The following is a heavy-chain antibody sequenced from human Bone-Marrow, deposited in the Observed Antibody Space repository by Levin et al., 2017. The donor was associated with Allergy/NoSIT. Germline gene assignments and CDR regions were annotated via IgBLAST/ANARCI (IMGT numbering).Heavy chain of an antibody. Sequence: PGESLKISCAASGFTFSSYGMHWVRQAPGKGLEWVAVISYDGSNKYYADSVKGRFTISRENSKNTLYLQMNSLRADDTAVYYCARDDSGSDRWVDVWGQGTTVTVSS. J-gene: IGHJ6*02. CDR3: ARDDSGSDRWVDV. V-gene: IGHV3-30*03. CDR2: ISYDGSNK. D-gene: IGHD1-26*01. CDR1: GFTFSSYG.